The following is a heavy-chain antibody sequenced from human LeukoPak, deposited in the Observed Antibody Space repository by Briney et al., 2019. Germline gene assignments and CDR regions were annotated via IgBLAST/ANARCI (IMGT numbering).Heavy chain of an antibody. D-gene: IGHD2-15*01. J-gene: IGHJ4*02. CDR1: GFTFSSYG. Sequence: GSLRLSCAASGFTFSSYGMHWVRQAPGKGLEWVAVIWYDGSNKYYADSVKGRFTISRDNSKNTLYLQMNSLRAEDTAVYYCARDHGVVVAAPDYWGQGTLVTVSS. CDR2: IWYDGSNK. V-gene: IGHV3-33*01. CDR3: ARDHGVVVAAPDY.